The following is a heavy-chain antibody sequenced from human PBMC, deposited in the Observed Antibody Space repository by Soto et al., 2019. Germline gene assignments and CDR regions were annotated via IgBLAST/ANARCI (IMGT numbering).Heavy chain of an antibody. V-gene: IGHV1-8*01. J-gene: IGHJ6*03. D-gene: IGHD5-12*01. CDR3: ARGCGFRRGYSGFATSGSYYYHLAV. CDR2: MNPNSGNT. Sequence: ASVKVSCKASGYTFTSYDINWVRQATGQGLEWMGWMNPNSGNTGYAQKFQGRVTMTRNTSISTAYMELSSLRSEDTAVYYCARGCGFRRGYSGFATSGSYYYHLAVWGKGTTVTVSS. CDR1: GYTFTSYD.